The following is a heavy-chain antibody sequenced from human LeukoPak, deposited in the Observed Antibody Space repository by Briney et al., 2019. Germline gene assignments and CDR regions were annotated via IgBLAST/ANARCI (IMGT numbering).Heavy chain of an antibody. J-gene: IGHJ3*02. CDR1: GGSISSRSYY. Sequence: SETLSLTCTVSGGSISSRSYYGGWIRQPPGKGREWVGSIYYSGSTYYNPSLKSRVPISVDTSKNQFSLKLSSVTAADTAVYYCARPGYYDSSGYYYVNAFDIWGQGTMVTVSS. D-gene: IGHD3-22*01. CDR2: IYYSGST. V-gene: IGHV4-39*01. CDR3: ARPGYYDSSGYYYVNAFDI.